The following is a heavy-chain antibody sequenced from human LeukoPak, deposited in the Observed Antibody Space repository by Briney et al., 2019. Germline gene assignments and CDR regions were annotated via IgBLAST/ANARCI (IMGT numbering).Heavy chain of an antibody. V-gene: IGHV3-30*02. CDR1: GFTFSSYG. J-gene: IGHJ4*02. D-gene: IGHD3-9*01. CDR3: ARGGVGVLRYFDWLAPPFDY. CDR2: IRYDGSNK. Sequence: GGSLRLSCAASGFTFSSYGMHWVRQAPGKGLEWVAFIRYDGSNKYYADSVKGRFTISRDNSKNTLYLQMNSLRAEDTAVYYCARGGVGVLRYFDWLAPPFDYWGQGTLVTVSS.